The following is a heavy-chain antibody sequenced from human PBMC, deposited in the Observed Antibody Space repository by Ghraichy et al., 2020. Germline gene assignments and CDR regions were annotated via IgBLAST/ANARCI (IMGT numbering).Heavy chain of an antibody. V-gene: IGHV3-7*01. D-gene: IGHD6-13*01. J-gene: IGHJ4*02. CDR1: GFTFSSYW. CDR3: ARAGSSSWYGGYYFDY. CDR2: IKQDGSEK. Sequence: GALRLSCAASGFTFSSYWMSWVRQAPGKGLEWVANIKQDGSEKYYVDSVKGRFTISRDNAKNSLYLQMNSLRAEDTAVYYCARAGSSSWYGGYYFDYWGQGTLVTVSS.